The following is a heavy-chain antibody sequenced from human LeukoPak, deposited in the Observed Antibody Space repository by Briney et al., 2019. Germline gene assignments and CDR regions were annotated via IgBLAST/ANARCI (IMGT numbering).Heavy chain of an antibody. V-gene: IGHV3-74*01. J-gene: IGHJ4*02. CDR2: INSDGSWA. D-gene: IGHD2/OR15-2a*01. CDR3: VSFYETY. CDR1: GSYW. Sequence: GGSLRLSCAASGSYWMHWVRQAPGEGLVWVSHINSDGSWASYADSVKGRFTISKDNAKNTVYLQMNNLRAEDTAVYYCVSFYETYWGRGTLVTVSS.